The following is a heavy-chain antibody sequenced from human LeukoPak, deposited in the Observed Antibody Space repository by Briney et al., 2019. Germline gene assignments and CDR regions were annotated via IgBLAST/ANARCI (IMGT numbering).Heavy chain of an antibody. CDR1: GYSISSGYY. V-gene: IGHV4-38-2*01. CDR3: ASTPTVYYYYMDV. J-gene: IGHJ6*03. CDR2: IYHSGNT. D-gene: IGHD1-14*01. Sequence: SETLSLTCAVSGYSISSGYYWGWTRQPPGKGLEWIGSIYHSGNTYYNPSLKSRVTISVDTSKSQFSLKLSSVTAADTAMYYCASTPTVYYYYMDVWGKGTTVTVSS.